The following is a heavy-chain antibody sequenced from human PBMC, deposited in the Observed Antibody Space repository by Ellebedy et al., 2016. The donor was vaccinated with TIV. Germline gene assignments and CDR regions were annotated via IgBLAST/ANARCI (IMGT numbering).Heavy chain of an antibody. J-gene: IGHJ4*02. Sequence: AASVKVSCKASGYTFTSYGISWVRQAPGQGLEWMGWISAYNGNTNYAQKLQGRVTMTTDTSTSTAYMELRSLRSDDTAVYYCARGSQPDILTGYAFDYWGQGTLVTVSS. CDR1: GYTFTSYG. CDR3: ARGSQPDILTGYAFDY. D-gene: IGHD3-9*01. V-gene: IGHV1-18*04. CDR2: ISAYNGNT.